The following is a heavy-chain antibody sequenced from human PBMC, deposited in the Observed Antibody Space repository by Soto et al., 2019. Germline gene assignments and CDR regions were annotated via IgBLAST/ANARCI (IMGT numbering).Heavy chain of an antibody. CDR2: ISYDGSNK. Sequence: GGSLRLSCAASGFTFSSYGMHWVRQAPGKGLEWVAVISYDGSNKYYADSVKGRFTISRDNSKNTLYLQMNSLRAEDTAVYYCAKGLTGGDYGGYYYYYYMDVWGKGTTVTVSS. D-gene: IGHD4-17*01. J-gene: IGHJ6*03. V-gene: IGHV3-30*18. CDR1: GFTFSSYG. CDR3: AKGLTGGDYGGYYYYYYMDV.